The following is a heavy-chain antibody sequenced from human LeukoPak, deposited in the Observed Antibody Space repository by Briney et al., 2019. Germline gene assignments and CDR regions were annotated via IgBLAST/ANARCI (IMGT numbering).Heavy chain of an antibody. J-gene: IGHJ4*02. D-gene: IGHD5-18*01. CDR2: INPSGGSA. CDR3: ARPVDTASLVN. CDR1: GYTFINYY. Sequence: GASVKVSCKASGYTFINYYMHWVRQAPGQGLEWMGIINPSGGSAYYAQKFQGRVTMTSDVSTSTFHMELSGLRSEDTAVYYCARPVDTASLVNWGQGTLVTVSS. V-gene: IGHV1-46*01.